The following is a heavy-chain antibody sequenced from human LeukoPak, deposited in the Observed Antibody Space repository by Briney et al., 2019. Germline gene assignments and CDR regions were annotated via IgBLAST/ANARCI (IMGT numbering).Heavy chain of an antibody. CDR2: IYHSGST. Sequence: SETLSLTCSVSGYSISSGYYWGWIRQPPGKGLEWIGNIYHSGSTYYNPSLKSRVTISVDTSKKQFSLKLNSVTAADTAVYYCAREAGSGSYYIGYWGQGTLVTVSS. V-gene: IGHV4-38-2*02. CDR1: GYSISSGYY. D-gene: IGHD3-10*01. CDR3: AREAGSGSYYIGY. J-gene: IGHJ4*02.